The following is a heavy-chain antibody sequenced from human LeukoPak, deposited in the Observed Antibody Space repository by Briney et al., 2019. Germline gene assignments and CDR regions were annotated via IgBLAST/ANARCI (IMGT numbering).Heavy chain of an antibody. CDR2: IDWDDDK. J-gene: IGHJ4*02. CDR3: ARIVLYYYDSSGYYYDY. D-gene: IGHD3-22*01. CDR1: GFSLSTSGMG. Sequence: SGPTLVNPTQTLTLTCTFSGFSLSTSGMGVSWIRQPPGKGLEWLARIDWDDDKYYSTSLKTRLTISNDTSKNQVVLTMTNMDPVDTATYYCARIVLYYYDSSGYYYDYWGQGTLVTVSS. V-gene: IGHV2-70*11.